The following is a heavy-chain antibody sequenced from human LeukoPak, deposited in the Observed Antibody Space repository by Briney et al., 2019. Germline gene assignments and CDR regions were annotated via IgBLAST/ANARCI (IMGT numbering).Heavy chain of an antibody. J-gene: IGHJ4*02. Sequence: GGSLRLSCAASGFTFDDYSMHWVRQAPGKGLEWVSLISWDGGSKYYADSVKGRFTISRDNSKNSLYLQMNSLRTEDTALYYCAKDMSSYGLDYWGQGTLVTVSS. D-gene: IGHD5-18*01. CDR1: GFTFDDYS. CDR3: AKDMSSYGLDY. V-gene: IGHV3-43*01. CDR2: ISWDGGSK.